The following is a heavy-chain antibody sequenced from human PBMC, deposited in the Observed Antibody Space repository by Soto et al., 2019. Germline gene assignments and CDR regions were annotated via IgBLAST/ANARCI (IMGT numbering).Heavy chain of an antibody. V-gene: IGHV4-39*01. D-gene: IGHD2-8*01. CDR1: GGSISSSSYY. CDR2: IYYSGST. Sequence: SETLSLTCTVSGGSISSSSYYWGWIRQPPGKGLEWIGSIYYSGSTYYNPSLKSRVTISVDTSKNQFSLKLSSVTAADTAVYYCARHWVLMVPNWFDPWGQGTLVTVSS. J-gene: IGHJ5*02. CDR3: ARHWVLMVPNWFDP.